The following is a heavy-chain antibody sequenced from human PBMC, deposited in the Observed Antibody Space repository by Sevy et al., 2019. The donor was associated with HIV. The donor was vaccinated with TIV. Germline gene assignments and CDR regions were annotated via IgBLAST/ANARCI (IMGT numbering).Heavy chain of an antibody. CDR3: AKDRAIVGATGGDY. Sequence: GESLKISCAASGFTFSSYAMSWVRQVPGKGLEWVSAISGSGGSTYYADSVKGRFTISRDNSKNTLYLQMKSLRAEDKAVYYCAKDRAIVGATGGDYWGQGTLVTVS. D-gene: IGHD1-26*01. CDR1: GFTFSSYA. J-gene: IGHJ4*02. CDR2: ISGSGGST. V-gene: IGHV3-23*01.